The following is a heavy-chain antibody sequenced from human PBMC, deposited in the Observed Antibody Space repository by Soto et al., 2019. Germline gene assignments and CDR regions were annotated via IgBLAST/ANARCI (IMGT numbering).Heavy chain of an antibody. D-gene: IGHD6-13*01. Sequence: ASVKGSCKAAGYTFTSDYRHWVRQAPGQGLEWMGIINPSGGSTSYAQKFQGRVTMTRDTSTSTVYMELSSLRSEDTAVYYCASGFTGSSSWFDYWGQGTLVTVSS. J-gene: IGHJ4*02. V-gene: IGHV1-46*03. CDR1: GYTFTSDY. CDR3: ASGFTGSSSWFDY. CDR2: INPSGGST.